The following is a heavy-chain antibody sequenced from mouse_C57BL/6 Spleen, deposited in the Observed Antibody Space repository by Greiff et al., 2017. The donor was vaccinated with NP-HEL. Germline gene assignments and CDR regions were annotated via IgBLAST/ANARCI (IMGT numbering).Heavy chain of an antibody. CDR2: IRSKSNNYAT. CDR1: GFSFNTYA. CDR3: VRHPGSSYGYFDV. J-gene: IGHJ1*03. D-gene: IGHD1-1*01. Sequence: EVQRVESGGGLVQPKGSLKLSCAASGFSFNTYAMNWVRQAPGKGLEWVARIRSKSNNYATYYADSVKDRFTISRDDSESMLYLQMNNLKTEDTAMYYCVRHPGSSYGYFDVWGTGTTVTVSS. V-gene: IGHV10-1*01.